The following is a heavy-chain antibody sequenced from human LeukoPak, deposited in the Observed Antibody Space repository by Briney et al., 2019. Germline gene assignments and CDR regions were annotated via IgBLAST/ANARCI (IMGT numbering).Heavy chain of an antibody. CDR2: ISSSSSTI. J-gene: IGHJ6*03. CDR3: ARVGRVGYAPHMDV. Sequence: AGGSLRLSCAASGFTFINYRMNWVRQAPGKGLEWVSYISSSSSTIYYADSVKGRFTISRDNAKNSLYLQMNSLRAEDTAVYYCARVGRVGYAPHMDVWGKGTTVTVSS. D-gene: IGHD5-12*01. V-gene: IGHV3-48*01. CDR1: GFTFINYR.